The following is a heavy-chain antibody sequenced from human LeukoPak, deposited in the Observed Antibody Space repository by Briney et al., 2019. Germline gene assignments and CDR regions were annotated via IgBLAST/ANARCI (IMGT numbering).Heavy chain of an antibody. CDR2: INHSGGT. J-gene: IGHJ4*02. V-gene: IGHV4-34*01. Sequence: ETLSLTCAVYGGSFSGYYWSWIRQPPGKGLEWIGEINHSGGTNYNPSLKSRVTISVDTSKNQFSLKLSSVTAADTAVYYCARDGPEGYWGQGTLVTVSS. CDR1: GGSFSGYY. CDR3: ARDGPEGY.